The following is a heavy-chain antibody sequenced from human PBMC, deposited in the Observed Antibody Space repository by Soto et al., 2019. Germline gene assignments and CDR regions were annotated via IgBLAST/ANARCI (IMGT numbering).Heavy chain of an antibody. CDR2: ISWDRYSI. CDR3: AKARGGIDY. J-gene: IGHJ4*02. Sequence: EVQLVESGGGLVQPGRSLRLSCVGSGFTFDDYGMHWVRQAPGKGLEWVSGISWDRYSIGYADSVKGRFTISRDNAKNSLYPQMNSLKSEDTALYYCAKARGGIDYWGQGTLVTVSS. V-gene: IGHV3-9*01. CDR1: GFTFDDYG. D-gene: IGHD3-16*01.